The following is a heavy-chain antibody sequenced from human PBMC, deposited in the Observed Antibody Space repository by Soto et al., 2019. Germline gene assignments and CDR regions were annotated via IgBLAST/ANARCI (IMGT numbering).Heavy chain of an antibody. Sequence: QVQLVESGGGVVQPGRSLRLSCAASGFTFRSYAMHWVRQAPGKGLEWVAVIWYDGSNKYYADSVRGRCTISRDNSKDTLYLQMNSLGTEDTAVSFCARAIGVTHGDLEYGGQGTLVTVSS. CDR1: GFTFRSYA. CDR2: IWYDGSNK. D-gene: IGHD4-17*01. V-gene: IGHV3-33*01. CDR3: ARAIGVTHGDLEY. J-gene: IGHJ4*02.